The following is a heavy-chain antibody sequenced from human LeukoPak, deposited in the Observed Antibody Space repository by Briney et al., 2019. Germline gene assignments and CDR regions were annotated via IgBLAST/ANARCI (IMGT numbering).Heavy chain of an antibody. D-gene: IGHD1-14*01. Sequence: PGGSLRLSCAASGFTFSSYGMHWVRQAPGKGLEWVAVISYDGSNKYYADSVKGRFTISRDNSKNTLYLQMNSLRAEDTAVYYCASESSHRVFDIWGQGTMVTVSS. J-gene: IGHJ3*02. CDR1: GFTFSSYG. CDR2: ISYDGSNK. CDR3: ASESSHRVFDI. V-gene: IGHV3-30*19.